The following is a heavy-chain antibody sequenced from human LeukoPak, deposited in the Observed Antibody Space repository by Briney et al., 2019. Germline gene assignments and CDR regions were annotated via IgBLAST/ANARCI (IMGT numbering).Heavy chain of an antibody. CDR3: ARGLELGEEGYYFDY. J-gene: IGHJ4*02. CDR1: GGSISSYY. D-gene: IGHD1-7*01. Sequence: PSETLSLTCTVSGGSISSYYWSWIRQPPGKGLEWIGYIYYSGSTNYNPSLKSRVTISVDTSKNQFSLKLSSVTAADTAVYYCARGLELGEEGYYFDYWGQGTLVTVSS. CDR2: IYYSGST. V-gene: IGHV4-59*01.